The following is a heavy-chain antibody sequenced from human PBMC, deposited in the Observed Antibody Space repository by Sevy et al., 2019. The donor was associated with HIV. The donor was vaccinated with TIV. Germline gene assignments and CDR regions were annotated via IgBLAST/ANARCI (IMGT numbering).Heavy chain of an antibody. J-gene: IGHJ4*02. CDR3: ARQDIIVSSSPRSKTLHY. Sequence: SETLSLICTVSGGSISGSNYYWGWIRQPPGEGLEWIGSIDFSGSAHNNPSLNSRVTISVDTSKNQFSLRLSSVTAADTAVYYCARQDIIVSSSPRSKTLHYWGQGTSVTVSS. V-gene: IGHV4-39*01. CDR1: GGSISGSNYY. CDR2: IDFSGSA. D-gene: IGHD2-2*01.